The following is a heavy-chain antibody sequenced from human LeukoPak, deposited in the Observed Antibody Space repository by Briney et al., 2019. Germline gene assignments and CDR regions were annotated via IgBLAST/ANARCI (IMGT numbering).Heavy chain of an antibody. Sequence: PGGSLRLSRAASGFTFSDYYMSWIRPAPAKGLEWVSYISSSGSTIYYADSVKGRFTISRDNAKNSLYLQMNSLRAEDTAVYYCARLVATIADYWGQGTLVTVSS. J-gene: IGHJ4*02. D-gene: IGHD5-12*01. CDR1: GFTFSDYY. CDR2: ISSSGSTI. CDR3: ARLVATIADY. V-gene: IGHV3-11*01.